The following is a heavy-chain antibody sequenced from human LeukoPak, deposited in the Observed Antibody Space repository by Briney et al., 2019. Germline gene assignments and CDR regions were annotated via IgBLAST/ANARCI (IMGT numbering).Heavy chain of an antibody. D-gene: IGHD6-19*01. CDR1: GFIFSNYG. CDR3: ASAAGPFDN. J-gene: IGHJ4*02. Sequence: GGSLRLSCAASGFIFSNYGMHWVRQAPGKGLEWVAVIWFDGSIKYYADSVKGRFTISRDNSKNTLYLQMNSLRAEDTALCYCASAAGPFDNWGQGTLVTVSS. CDR2: IWFDGSIK. V-gene: IGHV3-33*01.